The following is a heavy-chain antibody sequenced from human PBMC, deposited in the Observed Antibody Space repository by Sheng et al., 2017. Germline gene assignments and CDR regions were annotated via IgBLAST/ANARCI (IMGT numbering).Heavy chain of an antibody. D-gene: IGHD2-15*01. CDR3: ARDVGEGPLDY. J-gene: IGHJ4*02. CDR2: IKQDGSEK. Sequence: EVQLVESGGGLVQPGGSLRLSCTASGFTFSSYWMSWVRQAPGKGLEWVANIKQDGSEKYYVDSVKGRFTISRDNAKNSLYLQMNSLRAEDTAVYYCARDVGEGPLDYWGQGTLVTVSS. CDR1: GFTFSSYW. V-gene: IGHV3-7*01.